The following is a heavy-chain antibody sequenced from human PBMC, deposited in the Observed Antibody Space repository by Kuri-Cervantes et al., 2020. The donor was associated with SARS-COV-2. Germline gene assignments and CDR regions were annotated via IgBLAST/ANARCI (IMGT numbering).Heavy chain of an antibody. Sequence: ASVKVSCKASGYTFTGYYMHWVRQAPGQGLEWMGWINPNSGGTNYAQKLQGRVTMTTDTSTSTAYMEPRSLRSDDTAVYYCARDIIKPPIAAAGTRWFDPWGQGTLVTVSS. CDR3: ARDIIKPPIAAAGTRWFDP. J-gene: IGHJ5*02. CDR1: GYTFTGYY. V-gene: IGHV1-2*02. D-gene: IGHD6-13*01. CDR2: INPNSGGT.